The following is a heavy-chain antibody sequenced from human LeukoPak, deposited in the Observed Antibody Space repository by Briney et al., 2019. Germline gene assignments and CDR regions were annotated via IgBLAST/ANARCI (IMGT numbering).Heavy chain of an antibody. CDR1: GFTFSSCA. V-gene: IGHV3-23*01. J-gene: IGHJ2*01. CDR2: ISGSGGST. CDR3: ARGVGMTTVKTMDYFDL. D-gene: IGHD4-11*01. Sequence: PGGSLRLSCAASGFTFSSCAMSWVRQAPGKGLGWVSAISGSGGSTYYADSVKGRFTISRDNSKNTLYLQMNSLRAEDTAVYYCARGVGMTTVKTMDYFDLWGRGTLVTVSS.